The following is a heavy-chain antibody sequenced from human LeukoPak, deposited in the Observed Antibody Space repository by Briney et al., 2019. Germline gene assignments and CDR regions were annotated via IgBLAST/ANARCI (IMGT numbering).Heavy chain of an antibody. V-gene: IGHV4-38-2*01. Sequence: SETLSLTCAVSGYSISSGYYWGWIRQPPGKGLEWIGSIYHSGSTYYNPSLKSRVTISVDTSKNQFSLKLSSVTAADTAVYYCASSITIFGVVTRGAFDIWGQGTMVTVSS. CDR1: GYSISSGYY. J-gene: IGHJ3*02. CDR2: IYHSGST. D-gene: IGHD3-3*01. CDR3: ASSITIFGVVTRGAFDI.